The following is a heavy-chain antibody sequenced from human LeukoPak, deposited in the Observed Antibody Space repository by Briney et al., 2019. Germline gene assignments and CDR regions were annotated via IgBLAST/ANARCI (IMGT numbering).Heavy chain of an antibody. J-gene: IGHJ4*02. V-gene: IGHV1-69*13. CDR1: GGTFSSYA. D-gene: IGHD3-22*01. CDR2: IIPIFGTA. Sequence: ASVKVSCKASGGTFSSYAISWVRQAPGQGLEWVGGIIPIFGTANYAQKFQGRVTITADESTSTAYMELSSLRSEDTAVYYCARVDYYDSSGYSYYFDYWGQGTLVTVSS. CDR3: ARVDYYDSSGYSYYFDY.